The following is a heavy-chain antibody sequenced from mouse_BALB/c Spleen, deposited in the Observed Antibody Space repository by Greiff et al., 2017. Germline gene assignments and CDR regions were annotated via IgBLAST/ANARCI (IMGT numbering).Heavy chain of an antibody. Sequence: EVMLVESGPGLVKPSQSLSLTCTVTGYSITSDYAWNWLRQFPGNKLGWMGYISYSGSTSYNPSLKSRISITRDTSKNQFFLQLNSVTTEDTATYYCALWVRPAFDDWGAGTPVTVSA. D-gene: IGHD1-1*02. CDR3: ALWVRPAFDD. V-gene: IGHV3-2*02. CDR2: ISYSGST. CDR1: GYSITSDYA. J-gene: IGHJ1*01.